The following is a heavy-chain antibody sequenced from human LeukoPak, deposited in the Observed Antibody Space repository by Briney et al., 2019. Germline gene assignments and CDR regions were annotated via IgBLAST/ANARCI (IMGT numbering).Heavy chain of an antibody. J-gene: IGHJ5*02. Sequence: SETLSLTCSVSGGSIRSSSYYWGWIRQPPGTGLEWIGTIYYSGSSYYNPSLESRVTISVDTSKNQFSLKLIPVTAADTAVYYCATLSSGYPSWFDPWGQGTLVTVSS. V-gene: IGHV4-39*01. D-gene: IGHD3-22*01. CDR1: GGSIRSSSYY. CDR3: ATLSSGYPSWFDP. CDR2: IYYSGSS.